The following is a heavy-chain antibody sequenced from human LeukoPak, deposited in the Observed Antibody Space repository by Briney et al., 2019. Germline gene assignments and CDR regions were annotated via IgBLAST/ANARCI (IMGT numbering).Heavy chain of an antibody. CDR3: ARDSPGYCSSTSCYLMRWFDP. V-gene: IGHV3-74*01. D-gene: IGHD2-2*01. CDR1: GFTFSSYW. Sequence: PGGSLRLSCAASGFTFSSYWMHWVRQAPGKGLVWVSRINSDGSSTSYADSVKGRFTISRDNAKNTLYLQMNSLRAGDTAVYYCARDSPGYCSSTSCYLMRWFDPWGQGTLVTVSS. J-gene: IGHJ5*02. CDR2: INSDGSST.